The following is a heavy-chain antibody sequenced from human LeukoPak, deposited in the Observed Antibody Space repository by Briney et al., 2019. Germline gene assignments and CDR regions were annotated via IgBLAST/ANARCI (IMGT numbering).Heavy chain of an antibody. CDR3: ASGLVGGSFDY. Sequence: GGSLRLSCAASGFTFSSYWMHWVRQAPGKGLVWVSPINSDGSNTTYADSVKGRFTISRDNSKSTLYLQMNSLRAEDTAVYFCASGLVGGSFDYWGQGTLVTVFS. D-gene: IGHD3-10*01. CDR1: GFTFSSYW. J-gene: IGHJ4*02. CDR2: INSDGSNT. V-gene: IGHV3-74*01.